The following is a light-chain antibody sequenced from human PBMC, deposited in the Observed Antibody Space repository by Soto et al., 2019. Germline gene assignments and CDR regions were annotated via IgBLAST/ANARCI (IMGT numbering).Light chain of an antibody. CDR3: PQYSSSST. J-gene: IGKJ1*01. V-gene: IGKV1-5*03. CDR1: HSVSPW. CDR2: RTS. Sequence: DIRMTQSPSTLSASVGGRVTITCRASHSVSPWLAWYQQKPGKAPKLLIYRTSSLQNGVPARFSGRGSGTDLFLTISNLQPDDFATYYCPQYSSSSTFGQGTRVELK.